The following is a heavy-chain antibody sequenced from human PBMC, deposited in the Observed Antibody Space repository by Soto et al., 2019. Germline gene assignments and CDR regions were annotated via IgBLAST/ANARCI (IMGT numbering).Heavy chain of an antibody. CDR1: GSTFTRNG. Sequence: ASVKVSCKTSGSTFTRNGISWVRQDPGQGLEWMGSISPKGGSIKYAKKFQGRAFMLTGINTSTADMELRSLGSDDTAVYYFVNGRDSYCYPSRDVWGPGTTGTVSS. D-gene: IGHD3-16*02. J-gene: IGHJ6*02. CDR3: VNGRDSYCYPSRDV. V-gene: IGHV1-18*01. CDR2: ISPKGGSI.